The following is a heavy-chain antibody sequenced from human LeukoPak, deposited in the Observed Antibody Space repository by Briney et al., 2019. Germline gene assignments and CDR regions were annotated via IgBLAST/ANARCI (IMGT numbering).Heavy chain of an antibody. Sequence: SQTLSLICVISGDSVSGTSAGWNWIRQSPSRGLEWLGRTYYTSTWYNDYAVSVRSRILITPDTSKNQFSLQLNSVTPDDTAVYYCTRGWLQSGFGYWGQGTLVTVSS. CDR2: TYYTSTWYN. CDR1: GDSVSGTSAG. CDR3: TRGWLQSGFGY. V-gene: IGHV6-1*01. J-gene: IGHJ4*02. D-gene: IGHD5-24*01.